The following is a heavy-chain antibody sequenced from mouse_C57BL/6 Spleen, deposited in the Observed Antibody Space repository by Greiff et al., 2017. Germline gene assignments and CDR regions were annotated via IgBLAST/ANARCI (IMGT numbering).Heavy chain of an antibody. V-gene: IGHV1-82*01. CDR1: GYAFSSSW. CDR2: IYPGDGDT. Sequence: QVQLQQSGPELVKPGASVKISCKASGYAFSSSWMNWVKQRPGKGLEWIGRIYPGDGDTNYNGKFKGKATLTADKSSSTAYMQLSSLTSEDSAVYFCARKGTITTVVATWENFDYWGQGTTLTVSS. J-gene: IGHJ2*01. CDR3: ARKGTITTVVATWENFDY. D-gene: IGHD1-1*01.